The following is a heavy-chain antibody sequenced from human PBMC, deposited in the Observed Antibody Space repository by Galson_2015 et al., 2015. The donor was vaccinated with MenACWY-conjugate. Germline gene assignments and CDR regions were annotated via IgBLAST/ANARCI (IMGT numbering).Heavy chain of an antibody. D-gene: IGHD3-22*01. J-gene: IGHJ3*02. CDR1: GFTVSNNY. CDR2: IYSGGNT. Sequence: SLRLSCAASGFTVSNNYMSWVRQTPGKGLEWVSIIYSGGNTYFPDSLKDRFTISRDTSKNTLYLQMNSLRAEDTAAYYCTRTIVSSGNYDAFDIWGQGTAVTASS. CDR3: TRTIVSSGNYDAFDI. V-gene: IGHV3-66*01.